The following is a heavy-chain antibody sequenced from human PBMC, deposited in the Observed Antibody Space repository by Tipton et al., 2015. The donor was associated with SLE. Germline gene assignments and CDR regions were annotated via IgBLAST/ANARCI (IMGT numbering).Heavy chain of an antibody. Sequence: TLSLTCAVSGFSISSGYYWAWIRQPSGKGLEWIATVHYTGITYYNPPLKSRKTMSVDTYKNQFPLELTSVTAADTAVYYCGRGGAYDYWGQGKLVTVSS. CDR2: VHYTGIT. J-gene: IGHJ4*02. V-gene: IGHV4-38-2*01. D-gene: IGHD3-16*01. CDR1: GFSISSGYY. CDR3: GRGGAYDY.